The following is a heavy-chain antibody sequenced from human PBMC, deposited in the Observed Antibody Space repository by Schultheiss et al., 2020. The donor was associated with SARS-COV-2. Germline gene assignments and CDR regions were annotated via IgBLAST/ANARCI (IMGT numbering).Heavy chain of an antibody. CDR1: GGSISSSSYY. J-gene: IGHJ6*03. CDR3: ARDQIGGTDYYYYYMDV. Sequence: SETLSLTCTVSGGSISSSSYYWGWIRQPAGKGLEWIGRIYTSGITNYNPSLKSRVTMSVDTSKNQFSLKLSSVTAADTAVYYCARDQIGGTDYYYYYMDVWGKGTTVTVSS. V-gene: IGHV4-61*02. CDR2: IYTSGIT. D-gene: IGHD1-1*01.